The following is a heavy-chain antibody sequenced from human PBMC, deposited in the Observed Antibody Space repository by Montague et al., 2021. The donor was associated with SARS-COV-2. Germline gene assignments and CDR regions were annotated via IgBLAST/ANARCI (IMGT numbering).Heavy chain of an antibody. CDR2: SYGDDDN. CDR1: GFSLSTSEVG. D-gene: IGHD3-9*01. Sequence: PALVKPTQTLTLTCTFSGFSLSTSEVGVGWIRQPPGKALEFLALSYGDDDNRYKPSLKSRLTITKVTSKNQVVLTMTNVDPVDTATYYCAHFGILRYFDPWGQGTLVTVSS. CDR3: AHFGILRYFDP. J-gene: IGHJ5*02. V-gene: IGHV2-5*02.